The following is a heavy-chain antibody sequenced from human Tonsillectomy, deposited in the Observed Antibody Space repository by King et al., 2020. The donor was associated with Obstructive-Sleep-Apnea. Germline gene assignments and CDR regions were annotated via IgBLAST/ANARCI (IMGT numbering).Heavy chain of an antibody. CDR3: ARLDIGWYVTLGAFDI. D-gene: IGHD6-19*01. V-gene: IGHV4-39*01. CDR1: GGSISSSSYY. Sequence: QLQESGPGLVKPSETLSLTCTVSGGSISSSSYYWGWIRQPPGKGLEWIGSIYYSGSTYYNPSLKSRVTISVDTSKNQFSLKLSSVTAADTAVYYCARLDIGWYVTLGAFDIWGQGTMVTVSS. CDR2: IYYSGST. J-gene: IGHJ3*02.